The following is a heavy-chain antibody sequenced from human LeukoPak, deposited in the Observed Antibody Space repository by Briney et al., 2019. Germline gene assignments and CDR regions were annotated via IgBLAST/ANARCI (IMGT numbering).Heavy chain of an antibody. CDR2: IIPILGIA. J-gene: IGHJ4*02. V-gene: IGHV1-69*04. CDR3: ARAATASKFDY. D-gene: IGHD5-18*01. Sequence: SVKVSCKASGGTFSSYAISWVRQAPGQGLEWMGRIIPILGIANYAQKFQGRVTITADKSTSTAYMELSSLRSEDTAVYYCARAATASKFDYWGQGTLVTVSS. CDR1: GGTFSSYA.